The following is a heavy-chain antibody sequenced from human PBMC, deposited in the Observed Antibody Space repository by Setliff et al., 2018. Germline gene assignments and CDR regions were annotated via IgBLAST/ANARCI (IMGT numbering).Heavy chain of an antibody. Sequence: SETLSLTCGASGGSFSDYYWSWIRQTPGKGLEWIGEISPGGSTIYNPSLRSRVTMSVDTAKNRFSLNLTSVTAADTAVYYCARGGTFRYFDFWGQGAPVTVSS. CDR2: ISPGGST. J-gene: IGHJ4*02. V-gene: IGHV4-34*01. CDR3: ARGGTFRYFDF. CDR1: GGSFSDYY.